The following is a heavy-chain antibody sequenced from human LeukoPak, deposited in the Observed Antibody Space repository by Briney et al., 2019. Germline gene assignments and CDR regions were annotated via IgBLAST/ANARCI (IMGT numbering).Heavy chain of an antibody. Sequence: SETLSLTCAVYGGSFSGYYWSWIRQPPGKGMEWIGEINHSGSTNYNPSPMSRVTISVDTSKNQFSLKLSSVTAADTAVYYCARGRSLYDFWSGSQLNWFDPWGQGTLVTVSS. CDR1: GGSFSGYY. J-gene: IGHJ5*02. CDR2: INHSGST. CDR3: ARGRSLYDFWSGSQLNWFDP. D-gene: IGHD3-3*01. V-gene: IGHV4-34*01.